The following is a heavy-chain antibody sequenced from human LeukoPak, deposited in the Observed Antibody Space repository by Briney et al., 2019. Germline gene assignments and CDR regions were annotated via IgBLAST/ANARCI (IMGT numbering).Heavy chain of an antibody. CDR3: ARAPPYRSGSYYY. CDR1: GGTFSSYA. CDR2: IIPIFGTA. D-gene: IGHD1-26*01. Sequence: GASVKVSCKASGGTFSSYAISWVRQAPGQGLEWMGGIIPIFGTANYAQKFQGRVTITTDESTSTAYMELSSLRSEDTAVYYCARAPPYRSGSYYYWGQGTLVTVSS. J-gene: IGHJ4*02. V-gene: IGHV1-69*05.